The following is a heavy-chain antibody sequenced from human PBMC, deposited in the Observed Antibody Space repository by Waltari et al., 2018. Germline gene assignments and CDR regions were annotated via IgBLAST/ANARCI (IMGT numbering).Heavy chain of an antibody. D-gene: IGHD2-15*01. CDR2: IYYSGRT. Sequence: QVQLQEAGPGLVKPSPTLSLTCTVSGGSTSSGGYYWSWIRQHPGKGLEWIGYIYYSGRTYYNPSLKSRVTISVDTSKNQFSLKLSSVTAADTAVYYCARGARWPFDYWGQGTLVTVSS. V-gene: IGHV4-31*03. J-gene: IGHJ4*02. CDR3: ARGARWPFDY. CDR1: GGSTSSGGYY.